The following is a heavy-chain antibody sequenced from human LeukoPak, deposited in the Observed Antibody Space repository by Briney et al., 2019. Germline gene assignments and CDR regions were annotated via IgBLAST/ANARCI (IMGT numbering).Heavy chain of an antibody. J-gene: IGHJ5*02. CDR1: GFTFSGSA. Sequence: PGGSLRLSCAASGFTFSGSAMHWVRQASGKGLEWVGRIRSKANSYATAYAASVKGRFTISRDDSKNTAYLQMNSLKTEDTAVYYCTSVLGRTLGPNWFDPWGQGTLVTVSS. CDR3: TSVLGRTLGPNWFDP. D-gene: IGHD1-1*01. V-gene: IGHV3-73*01. CDR2: IRSKANSYAT.